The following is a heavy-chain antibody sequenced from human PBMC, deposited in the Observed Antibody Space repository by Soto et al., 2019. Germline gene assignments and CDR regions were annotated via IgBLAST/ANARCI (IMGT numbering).Heavy chain of an antibody. CDR2: IYYSGST. V-gene: IGHV4-59*08. J-gene: IGHJ3*02. Sequence: QVQLQESGPGLVKPSETLSLTCTVSGGSISTYYWSWIRQPPGKGLEWIGYIYYSGSTNYNPSLKSRVTISVDTSKDQFSLKLTSVTADDTAVYYGARRPFLIDPKHAFDIWGQGTMVTVSS. CDR1: GGSISTYY. CDR3: ARRPFLIDPKHAFDI.